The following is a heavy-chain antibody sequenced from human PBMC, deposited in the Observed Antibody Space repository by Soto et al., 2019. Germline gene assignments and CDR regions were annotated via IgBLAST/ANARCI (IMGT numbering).Heavy chain of an antibody. CDR3: ARAHESGDYHGMSI. J-gene: IGHJ6*02. V-gene: IGHV4-59*02. Sequence: SETLSLTCTVSGGSVSSYYWSWIRQPPGKGLEWIGYIYYSGSTNYNPSLKSRVTISVDTSKNQFSLNLRSVTVGDTARYFCARAHESGDYHGMSIWGPGITVTVSS. CDR2: IYYSGST. CDR1: GGSVSSYY.